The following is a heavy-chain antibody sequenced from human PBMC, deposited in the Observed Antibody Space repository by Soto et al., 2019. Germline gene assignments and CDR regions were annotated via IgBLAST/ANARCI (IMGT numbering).Heavy chain of an antibody. Sequence: QVQLVQSGAEVKKPGASVKVSCKASGYTFTSYGISWVRQAPGQGLEWMGWISAYNGNTNYAQTLQGRVTMTTDTSTSTAYMELRSLRSDDTAVYYGARDPFNTPRGHFTFDYWGQGTLVTVSS. CDR1: GYTFTSYG. J-gene: IGHJ4*02. V-gene: IGHV1-18*01. CDR3: ARDPFNTPRGHFTFDY. D-gene: IGHD3-10*01. CDR2: ISAYNGNT.